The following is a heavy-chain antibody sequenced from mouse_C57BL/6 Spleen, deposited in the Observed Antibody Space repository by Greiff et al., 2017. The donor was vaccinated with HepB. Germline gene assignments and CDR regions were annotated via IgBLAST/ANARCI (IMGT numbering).Heavy chain of an antibody. CDR2: INPGSGGT. V-gene: IGHV1-54*01. D-gene: IGHD4-1*01. Sequence: QVQLKESGAELVRPGTSVKVSCKASGYAFTNYLIEWVKQRPGQGLEWIGVINPGSGGTNYNEKFKGKATLTADKSSSTAYMQLSSLTSEDSAVYFCAIKLGDFDYWGQGTTLTVSS. J-gene: IGHJ2*01. CDR3: AIKLGDFDY. CDR1: GYAFTNYL.